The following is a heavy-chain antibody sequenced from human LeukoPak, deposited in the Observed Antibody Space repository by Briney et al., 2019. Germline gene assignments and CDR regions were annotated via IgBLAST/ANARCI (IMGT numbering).Heavy chain of an antibody. CDR1: GGSISTSSYY. CDR3: ARHTHYGSGASNWFDP. J-gene: IGHJ5*02. CDR2: IYYSGST. D-gene: IGHD3-10*01. V-gene: IGHV4-39*01. Sequence: AETLSLTCTVSGGSISTSSYYWGWIRQPPGKGLEWIGSIYYSGSTYYNPSLKSRVTISVDTSKNQFSLKTRSVTAADTAVNYCARHTHYGSGASNWFDPWGQGTLVTVSS.